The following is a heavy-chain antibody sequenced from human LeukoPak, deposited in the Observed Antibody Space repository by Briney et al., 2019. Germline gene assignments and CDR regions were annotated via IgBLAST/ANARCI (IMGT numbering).Heavy chain of an antibody. CDR1: GGSLSGYY. CDR3: ARYGNWNSRQYYFDY. Sequence: SETLSLTRAVYGGSLSGYYWGGIRPPPAKGMEWIGQSGSTNYNPYLKTRRTISVDTSDNQFSLKLTSVTAADAAVYYCARYGNWNSRQYYFDYWGQGTLVTVSS. V-gene: IGHV4-34*10. J-gene: IGHJ4*02. D-gene: IGHD1-7*01. CDR2: SGST.